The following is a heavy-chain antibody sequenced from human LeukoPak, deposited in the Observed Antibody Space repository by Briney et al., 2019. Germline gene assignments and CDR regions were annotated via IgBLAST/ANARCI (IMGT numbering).Heavy chain of an antibody. V-gene: IGHV4-4*07. D-gene: IGHD3-10*01. CDR1: GGSISSYY. CDR2: IYTSGST. J-gene: IGHJ6*03. CDR3: TRSGHGSGSYYYNYYYYYMDV. Sequence: SETLSLTCTVSGGSISSYYWSWIRQPAGKGLEWIGRIYTSGSTNYNPSLKSRVIMAVDTSKNQFSLKLSSVTAADTAVYYCTRSGHGSGSYYYNYYYYYMDVWGKGTTVTVSS.